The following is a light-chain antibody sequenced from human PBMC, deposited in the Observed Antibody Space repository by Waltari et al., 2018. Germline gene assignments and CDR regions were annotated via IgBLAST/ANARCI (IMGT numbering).Light chain of an antibody. V-gene: IGLV2-14*03. CDR3: SSYTRSSTWV. CDR1: SSDVGAYDY. J-gene: IGLJ3*02. Sequence: HSALTQPASVSGSPGQSITISCTGTSSDVGAYDYVPWYQQYPGKAPKLMIYDVHTRPLGVSNRFSGSKSGITASLSISGVQAEDEAYYYCSSYTRSSTWVFGGGTKLTVL. CDR2: DVH.